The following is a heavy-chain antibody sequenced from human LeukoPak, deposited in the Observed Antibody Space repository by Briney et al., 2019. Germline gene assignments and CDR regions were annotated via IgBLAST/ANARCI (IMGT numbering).Heavy chain of an antibody. J-gene: IGHJ4*02. CDR2: ISGSDGST. CDR3: ARDLMGIAYRGAFYY. Sequence: GGSLRLSCAASGFTFSSYAMSWVRQAPGKGLEWVSGISGSDGSTNYADSVKGRFTISRDNAKNSLYLQMNSLRAEDTAVYYCARDLMGIAYRGAFYYWGQGTLVTVSS. D-gene: IGHD6-13*01. CDR1: GFTFSSYA. V-gene: IGHV3-23*01.